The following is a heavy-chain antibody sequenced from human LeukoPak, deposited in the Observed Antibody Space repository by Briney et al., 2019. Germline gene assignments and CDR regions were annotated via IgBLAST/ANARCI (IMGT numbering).Heavy chain of an antibody. J-gene: IGHJ6*03. CDR1: GGSISSYY. CDR3: ARDRYSGYDPAMYYYYMDV. CDR2: IYTSGST. Sequence: SETLSLTCTVSGGSISSYYWSWIRQPAGKGLEWIGRIYTSGSTNYNPSLKSRVTMSVDTSKNQFSLKLGSVTAADTAVYYCARDRYSGYDPAMYYYYMDVWGKGTTVTVSS. D-gene: IGHD5-12*01. V-gene: IGHV4-4*07.